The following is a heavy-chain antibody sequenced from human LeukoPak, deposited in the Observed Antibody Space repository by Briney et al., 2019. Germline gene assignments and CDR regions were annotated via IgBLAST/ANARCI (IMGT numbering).Heavy chain of an antibody. CDR3: ARGGLQAVAGDFDY. V-gene: IGHV4-34*01. J-gene: IGHJ4*02. D-gene: IGHD6-19*01. Sequence: SETLSLTCAVYGGSFSGYYWSWIRQPPGKGLEWIGEINHSGSTNYNPSLKSRVTISVDTSKNQFSLKLSSVTAADTAVYYCARGGLQAVAGDFDYWGRGTLVTVSS. CDR1: GGSFSGYY. CDR2: INHSGST.